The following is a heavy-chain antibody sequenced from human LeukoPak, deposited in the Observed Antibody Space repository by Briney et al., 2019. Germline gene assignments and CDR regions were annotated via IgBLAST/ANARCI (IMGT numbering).Heavy chain of an antibody. D-gene: IGHD3-22*01. CDR3: ARVRYYYDSSGHMDV. V-gene: IGHV3-33*01. CDR2: IWYDGSNK. Sequence: GRSLRLSCAASGFTFSSYGMHWVRQAPDKGLEWVAVIWYDGSNKYYADSVKGRFTISRDNSKNTLYLQMNSLRAEDTAVYYCARVRYYYDSSGHMDVWGQGTTVTVSS. CDR1: GFTFSSYG. J-gene: IGHJ6*02.